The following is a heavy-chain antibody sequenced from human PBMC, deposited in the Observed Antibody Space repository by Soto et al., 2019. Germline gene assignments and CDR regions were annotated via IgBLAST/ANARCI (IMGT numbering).Heavy chain of an antibody. D-gene: IGHD6-13*01. CDR2: INAGNGNT. V-gene: IGHV1-3*01. CDR1: GYTFTSYA. Sequence: QVQLVQSGAEVKKPGASVKVSCKASGYTFTSYAMHWVRQAPGQRLEWMGWINAGNGNTKYSQKFQGRVTITRDTSASTAYMELSSLRSEDTAVYYCARDVTGYNWFDPWCQGTLVTVSS. J-gene: IGHJ5*02. CDR3: ARDVTGYNWFDP.